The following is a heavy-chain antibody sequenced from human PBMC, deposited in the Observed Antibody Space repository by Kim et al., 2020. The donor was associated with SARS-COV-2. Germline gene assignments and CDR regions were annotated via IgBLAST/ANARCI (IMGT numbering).Heavy chain of an antibody. V-gene: IGHV4-59*01. D-gene: IGHD3-16*01. Sequence: SETLSLTCTVSGGSISSYYWSWIRQPPGKGLEWIGYIYYSGSTNYNPSLKSRVTISVDTSKNQFSLKLSSVTAADTAVYYCAGGEVMTGLRFDYWGQGTLGTVSS. CDR2: IYYSGST. CDR1: GGSISSYY. CDR3: AGGEVMTGLRFDY. J-gene: IGHJ4*02.